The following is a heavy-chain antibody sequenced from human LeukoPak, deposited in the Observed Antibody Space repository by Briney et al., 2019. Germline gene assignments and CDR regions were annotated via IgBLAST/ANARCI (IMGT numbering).Heavy chain of an antibody. CDR1: GFTFSSYA. D-gene: IGHD2-21*02. CDR3: VEDRWGVTLGAFDI. CDR2: ISSNGGST. J-gene: IGHJ3*02. Sequence: PGGSLRLSCSASGFTFSSYAMHWDRQAPGKGLEYVSAISSNGGSTYYADSVKGRFTISRDNSKNTLYLNMSSLRAEDTAVYYCVEDRWGVTLGAFDIWGQGTMVTVSS. V-gene: IGHV3-64D*09.